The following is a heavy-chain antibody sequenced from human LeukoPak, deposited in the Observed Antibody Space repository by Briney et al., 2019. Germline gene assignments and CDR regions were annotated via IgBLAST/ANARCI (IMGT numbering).Heavy chain of an antibody. D-gene: IGHD3-10*01. CDR3: ARDCGIGICFDY. CDR2: IKQDGSEK. Sequence: GGSLRLSCAASGFTFSSYWMSWVRQAPGRGLEWVANIKQDGSEKYYVDSVKGRFTISRDNAKNSLYLHMNSLRAEDTAVYYCARDCGIGICFDYWGQGTLVTVSS. CDR1: GFTFSSYW. V-gene: IGHV3-7*01. J-gene: IGHJ4*02.